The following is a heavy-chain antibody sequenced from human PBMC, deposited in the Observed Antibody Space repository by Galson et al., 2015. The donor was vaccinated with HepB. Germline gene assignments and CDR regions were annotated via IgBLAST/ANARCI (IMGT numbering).Heavy chain of an antibody. CDR2: ISGSGGST. CDR3: AKDADYGGTYYYYGMDV. Sequence: SLRLSCAASGFTFSSYAMSWVRQAPGKGLEWVSAISGSGGSTYYADSVKGRFTISRDNSKNTLYLQMNSLRAEDTAVYYCAKDADYGGTYYYYGMDVWGQGTTVTVPS. J-gene: IGHJ6*02. V-gene: IGHV3-23*01. CDR1: GFTFSSYA. D-gene: IGHD4-23*01.